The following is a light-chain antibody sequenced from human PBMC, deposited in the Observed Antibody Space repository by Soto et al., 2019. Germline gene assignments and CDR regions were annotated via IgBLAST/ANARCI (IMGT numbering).Light chain of an antibody. CDR1: QSVLYSSNNKNY. V-gene: IGKV4-1*01. Sequence: DIVMTQSPDSLAVSLGERATINCKSSQSVLYSSNNKNYLAWYQQTQGQTPKLLIYWASTRESGVPDRFSGSGSGTDFTLPLSRLQAVDVEVYYCQQYYSIPLTFGGGTKVDIK. CDR3: QQYYSIPLT. CDR2: WAS. J-gene: IGKJ4*01.